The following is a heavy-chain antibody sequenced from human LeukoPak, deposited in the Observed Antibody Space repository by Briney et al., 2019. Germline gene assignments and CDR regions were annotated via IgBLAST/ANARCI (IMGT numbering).Heavy chain of an antibody. V-gene: IGHV1-2*02. J-gene: IGHJ5*02. CDR1: GYTFTAYY. Sequence: GASVKVSCKTSGYTFTAYYILWVRQAPGQGLEWMGWINPNSGGTNYAQKFQGRVTMTRDTSISTAYMELSRLRSDDTAVYYCARGIVGAPGSWFDPWGQGTLVTVSS. CDR3: ARGIVGAPGSWFDP. CDR2: INPNSGGT. D-gene: IGHD1-26*01.